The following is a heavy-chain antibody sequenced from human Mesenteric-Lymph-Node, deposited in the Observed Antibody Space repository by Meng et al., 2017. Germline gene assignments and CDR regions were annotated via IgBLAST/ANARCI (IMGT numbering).Heavy chain of an antibody. D-gene: IGHD6-6*01. V-gene: IGHV3-11*04. Sequence: GESLKISCAASGFTFSDYYMSWIRQAPGKGLEWLSYISASGNSIYYADSVKGRFTVSRDNAINSLYLQMNYLGVDDTAMYFCARVDSASSEDFWGQGTLVTVSS. CDR1: GFTFSDYY. CDR2: ISASGNSI. J-gene: IGHJ4*02. CDR3: ARVDSASSEDF.